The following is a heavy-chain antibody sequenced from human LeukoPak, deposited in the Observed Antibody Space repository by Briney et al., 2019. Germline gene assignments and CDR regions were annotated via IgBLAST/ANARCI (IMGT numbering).Heavy chain of an antibody. CDR2: INSDGSST. CDR3: ARDRSDRRRTPNIDY. D-gene: IGHD4/OR15-4a*01. V-gene: IGHV3-74*01. Sequence: GGSLRLSCAASGFTFSSYWMHWVRQAPGKGLVWVSRINSDGSSTNYADSVKGRFTISRDKAKNTLYLQMNSLRAEDTAVYYCARDRSDRRRTPNIDYWGQGTLVTVSS. CDR1: GFTFSSYW. J-gene: IGHJ4*02.